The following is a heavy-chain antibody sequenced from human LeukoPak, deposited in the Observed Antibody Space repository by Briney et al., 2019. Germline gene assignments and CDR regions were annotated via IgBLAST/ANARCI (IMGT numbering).Heavy chain of an antibody. D-gene: IGHD3-3*01. V-gene: IGHV4-34*01. J-gene: IGHJ5*02. Sequence: PSETLSLTCAAYGGSFSGYYWSWIRQPPGKGLEWIGEINHSGSTTYNPALKRRVPISVDTYKNQFSLKLTAATAADTAVYYCASRVLRFWGWSGTNWFDPWGQGTLVTVSS. CDR3: ASRVLRFWGWSGTNWFDP. CDR1: GGSFSGYY. CDR2: INHSGST.